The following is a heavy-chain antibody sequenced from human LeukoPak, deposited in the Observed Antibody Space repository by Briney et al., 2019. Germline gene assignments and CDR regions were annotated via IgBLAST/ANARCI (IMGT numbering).Heavy chain of an antibody. V-gene: IGHV3-23*01. CDR1: GCTFSNYA. J-gene: IGHJ5*02. CDR2: ISSGSDNT. D-gene: IGHD2-2*01. Sequence: PGGPLRLSCVASGCTFSNYAMTWARQAPGRGLKWVSTISSGSDNTYYADSVKGRLTISRDNSKNTLYLQTNSLRVEDTAVYYCYCSSSTCYAGGGFSWGQGTLLTVSS. CDR3: YCSSSTCYAGGGFS.